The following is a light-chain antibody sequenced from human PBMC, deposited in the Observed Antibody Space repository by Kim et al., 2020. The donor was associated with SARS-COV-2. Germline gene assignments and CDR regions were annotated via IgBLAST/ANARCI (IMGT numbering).Light chain of an antibody. J-gene: IGLJ3*02. CDR2: DVN. CDR1: SSDIAGSYD. V-gene: IGLV2-11*03. CDR3: CSFGSPYIFRM. Sequence: PVTISGSGVSSDIAGSYDVSWYHQQPRGVPKVMIYDVNRRPSAVPDRFSGARSGNTASLTISELQAEDEADYYCCSFGSPYIFRMFGGGTKLTVL.